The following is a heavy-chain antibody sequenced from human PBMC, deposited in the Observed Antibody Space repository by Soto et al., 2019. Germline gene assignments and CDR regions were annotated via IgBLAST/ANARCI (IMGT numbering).Heavy chain of an antibody. CDR3: AREYYGSGSYSGGNDY. V-gene: IGHV3-21*01. J-gene: IGHJ4*02. CDR2: ISSSSSYI. D-gene: IGHD3-10*01. Sequence: GGSLRLSCAASGFTFSNYNMNWVRQAPGKGLEWVSSISSSSSYIYYADSVKGRFTISRDNAKNSLYLQMNSLRAEDTAVYYCAREYYGSGSYSGGNDYWGQGTLVTVSS. CDR1: GFTFSNYN.